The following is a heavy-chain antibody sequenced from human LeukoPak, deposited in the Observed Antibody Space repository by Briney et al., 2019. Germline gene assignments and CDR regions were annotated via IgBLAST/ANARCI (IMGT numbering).Heavy chain of an antibody. V-gene: IGHV3-7*03. Sequence: GGSLRLSCAASGFTFSSYWMDWVRRAPGQGLEWVASIKEDGSETHYVDPVRGRFTISRDNDKNSLYLQMNNLRAEDTAMYYCARDGGWWRFDFWGQGALVTVSS. CDR2: IKEDGSET. D-gene: IGHD2-8*02. J-gene: IGHJ4*02. CDR1: GFTFSSYW. CDR3: ARDGGWWRFDF.